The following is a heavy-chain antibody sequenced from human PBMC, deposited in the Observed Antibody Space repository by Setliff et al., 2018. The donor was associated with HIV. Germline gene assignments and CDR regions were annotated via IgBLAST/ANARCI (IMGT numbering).Heavy chain of an antibody. CDR2: ISSSSSYI. CDR1: GFTFDDYG. D-gene: IGHD2-8*02. J-gene: IGHJ4*02. Sequence: GGSLRLSCAASGFTFDDYGMSWVRQAPGKGLEWVSSISSSSSYIYYADSVKGRFTISRDNAKNSLYLQMISLRADDTAVYYCAKSLLVAGNDYWGQGTLVTVSS. V-gene: IGHV3-21*04. CDR3: AKSLLVAGNDY.